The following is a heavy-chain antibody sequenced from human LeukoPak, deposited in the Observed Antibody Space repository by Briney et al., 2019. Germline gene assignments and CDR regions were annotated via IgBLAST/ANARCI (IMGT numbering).Heavy chain of an antibody. J-gene: IGHJ4*02. D-gene: IGHD3-10*01. CDR1: GGSISSGDYY. Sequence: SETLSLTCTVSGGSISSGDYYWSWIRQPPGKGLEWTGYIYYSGSTYYNPSLKSRVTISVDTSKNQFSLKLSSVTAADTAVYYCARQIWFGEDQHFDYWGQGTLVTVSS. CDR2: IYYSGST. V-gene: IGHV4-30-4*01. CDR3: ARQIWFGEDQHFDY.